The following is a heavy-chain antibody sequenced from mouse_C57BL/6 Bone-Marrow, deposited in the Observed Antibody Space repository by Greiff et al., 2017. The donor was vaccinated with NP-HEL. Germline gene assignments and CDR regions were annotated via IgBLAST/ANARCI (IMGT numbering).Heavy chain of an antibody. Sequence: QVQLQQSGAELVRPGASVKLSCKASGYTFTDYYINWVKQRPGQGLEWIARIYPGSGSTYYNEKIKGKATLTAEKASSTAYMQLSSLTSEDSAFYFCATYYYGSSLSWFADWGPGTLVTVSA. CDR3: ATYYYGSSLSWFAD. CDR1: GYTFTDYY. CDR2: IYPGSGST. J-gene: IGHJ3*01. D-gene: IGHD1-1*01. V-gene: IGHV1-76*01.